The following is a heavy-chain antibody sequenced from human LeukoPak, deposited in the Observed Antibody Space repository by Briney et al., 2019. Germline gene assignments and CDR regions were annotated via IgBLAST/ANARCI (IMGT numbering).Heavy chain of an antibody. CDR2: IYYSGST. J-gene: IGHJ4*02. V-gene: IGHV4-59*01. Sequence: SETLSLTCTVSGGSISSYYWSWIRQPPGKGLEWIGYIYYSGSTNYNPSLKSRVTISVDTSKNQFSLKLSSVTAADTAVYYCARARPYYYDSSGYGAFDYWGQGTLVTVSS. D-gene: IGHD3-22*01. CDR3: ARARPYYYDSSGYGAFDY. CDR1: GGSISSYY.